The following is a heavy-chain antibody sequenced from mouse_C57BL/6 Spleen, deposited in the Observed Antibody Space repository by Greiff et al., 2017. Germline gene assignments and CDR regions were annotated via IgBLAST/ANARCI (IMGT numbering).Heavy chain of an antibody. Sequence: VQLQQPGAELVMPGASVKLSCKASGYTFTSYWMHWVKQRPGQGLEWIGEIDPSDSYTNYTQKFKGKSTLTVDKSSSTAYMQLSSLTSEDSAVXYCARRGYGGSYGGFAYWGQGTLVTVSA. D-gene: IGHD1-1*01. V-gene: IGHV1-69*01. J-gene: IGHJ3*01. CDR2: IDPSDSYT. CDR1: GYTFTSYW. CDR3: ARRGYGGSYGGFAY.